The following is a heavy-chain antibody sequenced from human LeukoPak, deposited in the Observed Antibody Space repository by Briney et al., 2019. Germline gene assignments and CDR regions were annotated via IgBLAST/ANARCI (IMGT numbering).Heavy chain of an antibody. CDR2: INHSGST. D-gene: IGHD7-27*01. Sequence: SETLSLTCAVYGGSFSGYYWSWIRQPQGKGLEWIGEINHSGSTNYNPSLKSRVTISVDTSKNQFSLKLSSVTAADTAVYYCATNRTGDFDYWGQGTLVTVSS. J-gene: IGHJ4*02. CDR3: ATNRTGDFDY. V-gene: IGHV4-34*01. CDR1: GGSFSGYY.